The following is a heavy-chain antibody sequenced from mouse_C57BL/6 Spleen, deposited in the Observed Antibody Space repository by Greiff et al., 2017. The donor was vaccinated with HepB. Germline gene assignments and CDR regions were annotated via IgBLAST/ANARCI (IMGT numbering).Heavy chain of an antibody. CDR2: IYPGDGDT. V-gene: IGHV1-80*01. D-gene: IGHD2-4*01. Sequence: VKLVESGAELVKPGASVKISCKASGYAFSSYWMNWVKQRPGKGLEWIGQIYPGDGDTNYNGKFKGKATLTADKSSSTAYMQLSSLTSEDSAVYFCAREGYYDYDGGYFDYWGQGTTLTVSS. CDR3: AREGYYDYDGGYFDY. CDR1: GYAFSSYW. J-gene: IGHJ2*01.